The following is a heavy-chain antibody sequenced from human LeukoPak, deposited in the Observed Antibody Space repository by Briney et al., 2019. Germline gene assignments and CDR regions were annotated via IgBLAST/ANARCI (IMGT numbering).Heavy chain of an antibody. V-gene: IGHV5-51*01. CDR3: ARRGPGPRLAGY. D-gene: IGHD6-19*01. CDR2: IYPGVSDT. CDR1: GYSFTSYW. J-gene: IGHJ4*02. Sequence: GECLKISCEGSGYSFTSYWIGWVREMPGKGLEWMGIIYPGVSDTRDSPSFQGQVTISVDKAIKTAYLPWSPLKPSDTAIYYCARRGPGPRLAGYSGQGTLLTVSS.